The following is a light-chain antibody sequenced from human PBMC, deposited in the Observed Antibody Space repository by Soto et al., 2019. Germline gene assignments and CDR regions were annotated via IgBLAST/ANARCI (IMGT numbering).Light chain of an antibody. CDR1: QNIGSY. CDR3: QQGYNTHALT. V-gene: IGKV1-39*01. CDR2: AAS. Sequence: DIQMTQSPSSLSVSVGDRVTITCRASQNIGSYLNWYQQKPRKAPKLLIYAASRLQSGVTSRFSGSGSGTDFTLTISRLQPEDFATYYCQQGYNTHALTFGGGTKVEIK. J-gene: IGKJ4*01.